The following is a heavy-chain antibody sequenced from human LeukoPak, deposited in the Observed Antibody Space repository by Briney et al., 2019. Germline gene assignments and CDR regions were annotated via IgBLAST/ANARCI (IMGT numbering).Heavy chain of an antibody. D-gene: IGHD2-2*02. V-gene: IGHV3-23*01. CDR2: ISGSGGST. Sequence: PGGSLRLSCAASGFTFSSYSMNWVRQAPGKGLEWVSAISGSGGSTYYADSVKGRFTISRDNSKNTLYLQMNSLRAEDTAVYYCAKRSCSSTSCYIDYWGQGTLVTVSS. J-gene: IGHJ4*02. CDR3: AKRSCSSTSCYIDY. CDR1: GFTFSSYS.